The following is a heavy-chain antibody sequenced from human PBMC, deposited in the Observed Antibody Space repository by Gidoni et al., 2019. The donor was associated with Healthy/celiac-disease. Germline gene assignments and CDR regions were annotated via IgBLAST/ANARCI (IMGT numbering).Heavy chain of an antibody. CDR3: ARGKGTISERYYYGMDV. D-gene: IGHD3-3*01. J-gene: IGHJ6*02. CDR2: INHSGST. Sequence: QVQLQQWGAGLLKPSETLSLTCAVYGGSFSGYYWSWIRQPPGKGLEWIGEINHSGSTNYNPSLKSRVTISVDTSKNQFSLKLSSVTAADTAVYYCARGKGTISERYYYGMDVWGQGTTVTVSS. CDR1: GGSFSGYY. V-gene: IGHV4-34*01.